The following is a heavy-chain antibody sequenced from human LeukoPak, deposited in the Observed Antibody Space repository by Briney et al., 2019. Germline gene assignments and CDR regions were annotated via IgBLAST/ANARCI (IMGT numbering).Heavy chain of an antibody. V-gene: IGHV3-21*01. D-gene: IGHD2-2*01. CDR1: GFTFSSYS. CDR3: ARGDIVVVPAANYYYGMDV. J-gene: IGHJ6*02. Sequence: GGSLRLSCAASGFTFSSYSMNWVRQAPGKGLEWVSSISSSSSYIYYADSVKGRFTISRDNAKNSLYLQMISLRAEDTAVYYCARGDIVVVPAANYYYGMDVWGQGTTVTVSS. CDR2: ISSSSSYI.